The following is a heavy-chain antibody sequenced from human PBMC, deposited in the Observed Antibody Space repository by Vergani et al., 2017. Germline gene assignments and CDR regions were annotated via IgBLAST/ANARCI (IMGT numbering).Heavy chain of an antibody. J-gene: IGHJ4*02. D-gene: IGHD6-19*01. CDR2: IYYSGST. V-gene: IGHV4-30-4*01. CDR3: ARVVSTNSRIAVAGKLDY. Sequence: QVQLQESGPGLVKPSQTLSLTCTVSGGSISSGDYYWSWIRQPPGKGLEWIGYIYYSGSTYYNPSLKSRVTISVDTSKNQFSLKLSSVTAADTAVYYCARVVSTNSRIAVAGKLDYWGQGTLVTVSS. CDR1: GGSISSGDYY.